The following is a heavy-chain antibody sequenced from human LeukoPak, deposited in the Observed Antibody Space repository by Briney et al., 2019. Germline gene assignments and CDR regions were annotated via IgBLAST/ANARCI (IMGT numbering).Heavy chain of an antibody. CDR3: ARGIAVAGTEFDY. Sequence: SVKVSCKASGGTFSSYAISWVRQAPGQGLEWMGGIIPIFGTANYAQKFQGRVAITADESTSTAYMELSSLRSEDTAVYYCARGIAVAGTEFDYWGQGTLVTVSS. D-gene: IGHD6-19*01. CDR2: IIPIFGTA. CDR1: GGTFSSYA. V-gene: IGHV1-69*13. J-gene: IGHJ4*02.